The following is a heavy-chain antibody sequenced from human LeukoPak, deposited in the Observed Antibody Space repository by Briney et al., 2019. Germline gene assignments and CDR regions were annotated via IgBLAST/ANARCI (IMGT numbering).Heavy chain of an antibody. J-gene: IGHJ4*02. D-gene: IGHD3-22*01. CDR3: ARVVAYDSTGYYPYYFDY. CDR2: IHYSGDT. V-gene: IGHV4-31*03. CDR1: GGSISSGGYY. Sequence: SQTLSLTCTVSGGSISSGGYYWSWIRQHPGKGLEWIGYIHYSGDTYYSPSVKSRLTISVDTSKNQFSLRLRSVTAADTAVYYCARVVAYDSTGYYPYYFDYWGQGTLVTVAA.